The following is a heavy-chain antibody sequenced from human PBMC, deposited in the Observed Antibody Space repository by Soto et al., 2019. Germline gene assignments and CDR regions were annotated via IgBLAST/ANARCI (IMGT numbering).Heavy chain of an antibody. D-gene: IGHD3-10*01. J-gene: IGHJ4*02. Sequence: GASVKVSCKASGYTFTSYGISWVRQAPGQGLEWMGWISAYNGNTNYAQKLQGRVTMTTDTSTSTAYMELRSLRSDDTAVYYCARFREVRGVIIPYYFDYWGQGTLVTVSS. CDR3: ARFREVRGVIIPYYFDY. CDR1: GYTFTSYG. V-gene: IGHV1-18*01. CDR2: ISAYNGNT.